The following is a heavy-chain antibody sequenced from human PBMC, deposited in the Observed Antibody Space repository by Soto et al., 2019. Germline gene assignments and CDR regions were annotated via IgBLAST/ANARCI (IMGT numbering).Heavy chain of an antibody. J-gene: IGHJ4*02. V-gene: IGHV1-69*02. CDR2: IIPILGIA. D-gene: IGHD6-19*01. CDR1: GGTFSSYT. Sequence: SVKVSCKASGGTFSSYTISWVRQAPGQGLEWMGRIIPILGIANYAQKFQGRVTITADKSTSTAYIKLSSLSSEDTAVYYCVKIAVAGTGYFDYWGQGTLVTVSS. CDR3: VKIAVAGTGYFDY.